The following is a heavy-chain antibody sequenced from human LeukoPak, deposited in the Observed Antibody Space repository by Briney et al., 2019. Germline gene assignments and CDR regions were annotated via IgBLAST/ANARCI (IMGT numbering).Heavy chain of an antibody. V-gene: IGHV3-23*01. CDR3: AKDTTGQLRSFSYFDY. CDR1: GFTSSSFA. Sequence: GGSLRLSCAASGFTSSSFAMTWVRQAPGTGLEWVSTLRSNGDTAYNADSVKGRFTISRDNSKNTLYLQMNSLRAEDTAVYYCAKDTTGQLRSFSYFDYWGQGTLVTVSS. CDR2: LRSNGDTA. J-gene: IGHJ4*02. D-gene: IGHD3-9*01.